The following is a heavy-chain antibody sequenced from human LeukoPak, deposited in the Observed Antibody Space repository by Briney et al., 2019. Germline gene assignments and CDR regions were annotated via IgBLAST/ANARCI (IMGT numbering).Heavy chain of an antibody. D-gene: IGHD3-16*02. J-gene: IGHJ4*02. CDR2: INHSGST. V-gene: IGHV4-34*01. CDR1: GGSFSGYY. Sequence: SETLSLTCAVYGGSFSGYYWSWIRQPPGKGLEWIGEINHSGSTNYNPSLKSRVTISVDTSKNQFSLKLSSVTAADTAVYYCARGRGYDYVWGSYRSRYFDYWGQGTLVTVPS. CDR3: ARGRGYDYVWGSYRSRYFDY.